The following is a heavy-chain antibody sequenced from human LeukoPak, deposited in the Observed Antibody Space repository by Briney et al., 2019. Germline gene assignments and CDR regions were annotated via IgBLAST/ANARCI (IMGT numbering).Heavy chain of an antibody. D-gene: IGHD2-2*01. Sequence: ASVKVSCKASGYTFTSYAMHWVRQAPGQRLEWMGWINAGNGNTKYSQKFQGRVTLTRNTSISTAYMELSSLRSEDTAVYYCARGDEHCSSTSCYYYYYGMDVWGQGTTVTVSS. V-gene: IGHV1-3*01. CDR3: ARGDEHCSSTSCYYYYYGMDV. J-gene: IGHJ6*02. CDR1: GYTFTSYA. CDR2: INAGNGNT.